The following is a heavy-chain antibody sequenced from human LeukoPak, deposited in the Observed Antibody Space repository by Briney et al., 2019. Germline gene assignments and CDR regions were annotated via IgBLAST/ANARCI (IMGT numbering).Heavy chain of an antibody. CDR3: ARDLEYSSPSPIDY. CDR1: GYTFTGYY. J-gene: IGHJ4*02. V-gene: IGHV1-2*02. D-gene: IGHD6-6*01. Sequence: GASVKVSCKASGYTFTGYYMHWVRQAPGQGLEWMGWINPNNGGTNYAQKFQGRVTMTRDTSISTAYMELSRLRSDDTAVYYCARDLEYSSPSPIDYWGQGTLVTVSS. CDR2: INPNNGGT.